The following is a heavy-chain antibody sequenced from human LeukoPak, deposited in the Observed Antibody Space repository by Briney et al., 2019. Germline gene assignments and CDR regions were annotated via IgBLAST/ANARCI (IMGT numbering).Heavy chain of an antibody. D-gene: IGHD3-10*01. CDR2: INAGNGNT. Sequence: ASVKVSCKASGYTFTTYAMHWVRQAPGQRLERMGWINAGNGNTKYSQKFQGRVTITRDTSASTAYMELSSLRSEDTAVYYCARDYLPYYYGSGSSLGWFDPWGQGTLVTVSS. J-gene: IGHJ5*02. CDR3: ARDYLPYYYGSGSSLGWFDP. CDR1: GYTFTTYA. V-gene: IGHV1-3*01.